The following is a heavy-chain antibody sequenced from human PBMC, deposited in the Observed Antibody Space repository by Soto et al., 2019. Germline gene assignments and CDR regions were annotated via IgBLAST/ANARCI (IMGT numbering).Heavy chain of an antibody. Sequence: GESLKISCKASGYSFTTYWIGWVRQMPGKGLEWMGIIYPGDSDTRYSPSFQGQVTISADRSISTAYLQWSSLKASDTAMYYCASEEWELLSVWGQGTTVTVSS. V-gene: IGHV5-51*01. J-gene: IGHJ6*02. CDR1: GYSFTTYW. CDR2: IYPGDSDT. CDR3: ASEEWELLSV. D-gene: IGHD1-26*01.